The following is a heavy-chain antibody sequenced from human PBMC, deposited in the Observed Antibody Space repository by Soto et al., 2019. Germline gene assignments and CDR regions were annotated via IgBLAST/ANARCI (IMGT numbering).Heavy chain of an antibody. Sequence: GSLRLSCAASGFSFSTYAMHWVRQTPGKGLEWVAVISYDGDHKYYTDSVKGRFTISRDNSKNTLYLLMNILRAEDTAVYYCHGYGYWGQGTLVTVSS. J-gene: IGHJ4*02. CDR1: GFSFSTYA. D-gene: IGHD5-12*01. CDR2: ISYDGDHK. V-gene: IGHV3-30-3*01. CDR3: HGYGY.